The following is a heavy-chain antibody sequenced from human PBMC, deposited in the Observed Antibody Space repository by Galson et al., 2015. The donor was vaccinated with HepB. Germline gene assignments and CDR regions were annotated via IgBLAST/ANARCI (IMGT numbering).Heavy chain of an antibody. CDR1: GGTFSSYA. Sequence: SVKVSCKASGGTFSSYAISWVRQAPGQGLEWMGGIIPIFGTANYAQKFQGRVTITADESTSTAYMELSSLRSEDTAVYYCARTLLWFGELLSPGDYWGQGTLVTVSS. CDR2: IIPIFGTA. D-gene: IGHD3-10*01. CDR3: ARTLLWFGELLSPGDY. V-gene: IGHV1-69*13. J-gene: IGHJ4*02.